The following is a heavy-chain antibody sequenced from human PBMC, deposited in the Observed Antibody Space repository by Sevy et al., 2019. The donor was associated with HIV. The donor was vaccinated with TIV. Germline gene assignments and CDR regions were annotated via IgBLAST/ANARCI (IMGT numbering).Heavy chain of an antibody. Sequence: GGSLRLSCAASGFPVSSNYMSWVRQAPGKVLEWVSVIYSDGSTYHVDSVKGRFTISRDNSKNTLYLQMNILRVEDTAVYYCARGKSGYGYGLDYWGQGTLVTVSS. V-gene: IGHV3-66*01. CDR3: ARGKSGYGYGLDY. J-gene: IGHJ4*02. CDR1: GFPVSSNY. CDR2: IYSDGST. D-gene: IGHD5-18*01.